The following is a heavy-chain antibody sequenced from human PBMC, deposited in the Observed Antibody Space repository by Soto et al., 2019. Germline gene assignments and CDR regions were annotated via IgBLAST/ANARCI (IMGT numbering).Heavy chain of an antibody. CDR3: ARIIGYCRNNDCSWTFDI. V-gene: IGHV5-51*01. J-gene: IGHJ3*02. Sequence: GESLKISCKTSGYSFISYWVAWVRQKPGKGLEWMGTFYPGDSTSTYSPSLQGQVTISVDKSISTAYLHLSSLKASDTGMYYCARIIGYCRNNDCSWTFDIWGQGTTVTV. CDR2: FYPGDSTS. D-gene: IGHD2-2*03. CDR1: GYSFISYW.